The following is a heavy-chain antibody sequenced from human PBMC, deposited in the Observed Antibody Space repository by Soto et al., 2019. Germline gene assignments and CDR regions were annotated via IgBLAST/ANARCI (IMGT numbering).Heavy chain of an antibody. CDR3: ARDRDWAFDL. V-gene: IGHV1-3*01. D-gene: IGHD2-21*01. J-gene: IGHJ3*01. Sequence: SVKVSCKASGYTFTRYGINWVRQAPGQRLEWMAWINSGTDNTKYSQRFQGRVTITRDASASTAYMELSSLRSEDTAVYYCARDRDWAFDLWGQGTMVTVSS. CDR2: INSGTDNT. CDR1: GYTFTRYG.